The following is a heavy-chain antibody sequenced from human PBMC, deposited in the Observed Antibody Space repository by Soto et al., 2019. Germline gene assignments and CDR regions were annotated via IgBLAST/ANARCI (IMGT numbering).Heavy chain of an antibody. Sequence: ASVKVSCKASGYTFTSYYMHWVRQAPGQGLEWMGIINPSGGSTSYAQKFQGRVTMTRDTSTSTVYMELSSLRSEDTAVYYCARAPMVRGVIRANFDYWGQGTLVTV. V-gene: IGHV1-46*01. CDR1: GYTFTSYY. D-gene: IGHD3-10*01. CDR2: INPSGGST. CDR3: ARAPMVRGVIRANFDY. J-gene: IGHJ4*02.